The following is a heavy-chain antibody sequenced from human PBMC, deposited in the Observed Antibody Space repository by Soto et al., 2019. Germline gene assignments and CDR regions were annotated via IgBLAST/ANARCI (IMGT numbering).Heavy chain of an antibody. J-gene: IGHJ4*02. CDR3: SRFPTYGDYGRGYFDN. V-gene: IGHV4-39*01. CDR2: IYYTGST. D-gene: IGHD4-17*01. Sequence: PSETLSLTCTVSGGSVSSVLYYWGWIRQPPGKGLEWIGTIYYTGSTYYNPSLKSRVTISVDTSKNQFSLKLSSMTAADTAVYYCSRFPTYGDYGRGYFDNWGQGTLVTVSS. CDR1: GGSVSSVLYY.